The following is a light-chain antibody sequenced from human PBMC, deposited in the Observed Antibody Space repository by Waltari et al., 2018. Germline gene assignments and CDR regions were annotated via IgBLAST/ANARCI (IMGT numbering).Light chain of an antibody. Sequence: QSALTQPASVSGSPGKSITISCTGTSSAVGGYNYVSWYQQHPGKAPQLMIYDVSNRPSGVSNRFSGSKSGNTASLTISGLQAEDEADYYCSSYTSSSTLVFGGGTKLTVL. J-gene: IGLJ2*01. CDR3: SSYTSSSTLV. CDR1: SSAVGGYNY. V-gene: IGLV2-14*01. CDR2: DVS.